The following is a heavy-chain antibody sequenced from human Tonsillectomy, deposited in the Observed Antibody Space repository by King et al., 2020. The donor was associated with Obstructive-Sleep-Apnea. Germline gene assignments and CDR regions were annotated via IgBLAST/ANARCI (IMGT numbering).Heavy chain of an antibody. D-gene: IGHD2-15*01. CDR1: GFTFSRYW. CDR3: ARVPAGLPPGYCSGGTCAYGMDV. V-gene: IGHV3-7*03. Sequence: VQLVESGGGLVQPGGSLRLSCAASGFTFSRYWMSWVRQAPGKGLEWVANINQDGSEKNYVDSVKGRFTSSRDNAKNSLYLQMNSLRAEDTAVYYCARVPAGLPPGYCSGGTCAYGMDVWGQGTTVTVSS. J-gene: IGHJ6*02. CDR2: INQDGSEK.